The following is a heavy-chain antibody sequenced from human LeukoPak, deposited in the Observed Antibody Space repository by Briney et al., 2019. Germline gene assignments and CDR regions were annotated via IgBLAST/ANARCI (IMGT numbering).Heavy chain of an antibody. CDR1: GGSISSYY. Sequence: SETLSLTCTVSGGSISSYYWSWIRQPAGKGLEWIGRIYTSGSTNYNPSLKSRVTISVDTSENQFSLKLSSVTAADTAVYYCAREKVGATYDLFDYWGQGTLVTVSS. CDR3: AREKVGATYDLFDY. V-gene: IGHV4-4*07. CDR2: IYTSGST. J-gene: IGHJ4*02. D-gene: IGHD4/OR15-4a*01.